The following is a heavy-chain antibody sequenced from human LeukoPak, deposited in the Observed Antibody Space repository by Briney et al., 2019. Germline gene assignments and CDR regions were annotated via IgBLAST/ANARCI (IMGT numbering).Heavy chain of an antibody. CDR2: IWYDGSNK. J-gene: IGHJ4*02. CDR3: AKDYLLWFGLGYYFDY. D-gene: IGHD3-10*01. V-gene: IGHV3-33*06. Sequence: PGGSLRLSCAASGFTLSSYGMHWVRQAPGKGLEWVAVIWYDGSNKYYADSVKGRFTISRDNSKDTLYLQMNSLRAEDTAVYYCAKDYLLWFGLGYYFDYWGQGTLVTVSS. CDR1: GFTLSSYG.